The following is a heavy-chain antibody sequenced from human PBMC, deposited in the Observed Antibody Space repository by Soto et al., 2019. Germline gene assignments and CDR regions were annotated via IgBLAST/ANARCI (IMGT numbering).Heavy chain of an antibody. Sequence: SVKVSCKASGFTFTSSAVQWVRQARGQRLEWIGWIVVGSGNTNYAQKFQERVNITRDMSTSTAYMELSSLRSEDTVVYYCSAIKVDVVVVAATQGYNNWFDPWGQGTLVTVSS. CDR3: SAIKVDVVVVAATQGYNNWFDP. CDR2: IVVGSGNT. D-gene: IGHD2-15*01. J-gene: IGHJ5*02. V-gene: IGHV1-58*01. CDR1: GFTFTSSA.